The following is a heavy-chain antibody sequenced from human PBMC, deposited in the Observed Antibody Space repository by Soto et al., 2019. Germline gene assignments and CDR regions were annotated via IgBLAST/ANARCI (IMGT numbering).Heavy chain of an antibody. D-gene: IGHD6-19*01. V-gene: IGHV3-64*01. CDR2: INTNGVNT. Sequence: EVQLVESGGGLVQPGGSLRLSCAASGFTFSGYSMFWVSQAPGKGLEYVSAINTNGVNTFYAKSVKGRFTISRDNSKNTMYLQMGRLRAEDMAVYYCARGRVEDSSGWATYFDYWGQGTLVTVSS. CDR1: GFTFSGYS. J-gene: IGHJ4*02. CDR3: ARGRVEDSSGWATYFDY.